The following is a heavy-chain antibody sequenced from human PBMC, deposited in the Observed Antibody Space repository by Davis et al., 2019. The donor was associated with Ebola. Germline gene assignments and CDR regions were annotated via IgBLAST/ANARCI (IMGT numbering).Heavy chain of an antibody. CDR2: IFNSGST. Sequence: MPSETLSLTCSVSGDYIKSSNYHWAWIRQSPGRGLEWIATIFNSGSTYYNPSLKSRVTISVDTSRNQFSLKLSSVTAADTAVYYCARRFRIAAAGTDYWGQGTLVTVSS. J-gene: IGHJ4*02. D-gene: IGHD6-13*01. CDR3: ARRFRIAAAGTDY. CDR1: GDYIKSSNYH. V-gene: IGHV4-39*01.